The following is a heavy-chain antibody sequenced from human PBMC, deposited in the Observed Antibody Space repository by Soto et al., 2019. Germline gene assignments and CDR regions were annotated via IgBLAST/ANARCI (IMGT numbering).Heavy chain of an antibody. D-gene: IGHD2-15*01. CDR2: INPSGVST. CDR3: ARASGSGRRFDY. Sequence: ASVKVSCKASGYTFTTYYMHWVRQAPGQGLEWMGIINPSGVSTNYAQKLQGRVTMTKDTSTSTVYLELSSLSSEDTAVYYCARASGSGRRFDYWGQGALVTVSS. J-gene: IGHJ4*02. V-gene: IGHV1-46*03. CDR1: GYTFTTYY.